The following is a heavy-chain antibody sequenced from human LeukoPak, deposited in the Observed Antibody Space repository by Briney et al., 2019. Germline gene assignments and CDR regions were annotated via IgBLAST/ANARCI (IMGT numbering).Heavy chain of an antibody. Sequence: GGSLRLSCAASRFTFSSYWMSWVRQAPGKGLEWVANIKQDGSEKYYVDSVKGRFTISRDNAKNSLYLQMNSLRAEDTAVYYCARGLSIAARRNYYYYMDVWGKGTTVTVSS. J-gene: IGHJ6*03. V-gene: IGHV3-7*01. CDR2: IKQDGSEK. CDR3: ARGLSIAARRNYYYYMDV. CDR1: RFTFSSYW. D-gene: IGHD6-6*01.